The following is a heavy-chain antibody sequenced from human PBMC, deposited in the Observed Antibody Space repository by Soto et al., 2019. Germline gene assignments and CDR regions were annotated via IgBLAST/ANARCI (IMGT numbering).Heavy chain of an antibody. CDR3: ARHDPDWAYYYYGMDV. CDR1: GGSISSSSYY. Sequence: SETLSLTCTVSGGSISSSSYYWGWIRQPPGKGLEWIGSIYYSGSTYYNPSLKSRVTISVDTSKNQFSLKLSSVTAADTAVYYCARHDPDWAYYYYGMDVWGQGTTVT. D-gene: IGHD3-9*01. CDR2: IYYSGST. V-gene: IGHV4-39*01. J-gene: IGHJ6*02.